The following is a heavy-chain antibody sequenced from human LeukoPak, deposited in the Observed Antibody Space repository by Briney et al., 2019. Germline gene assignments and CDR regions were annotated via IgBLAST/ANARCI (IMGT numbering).Heavy chain of an antibody. Sequence: SETLSLTCTVSGGSINSHYWSWIRQPPGKGLEWIGYIYYSGGATYTPSLKSRVTISVDTSKNQFSLSLSSVTAADTAVYYCARVTTVLTVDYWGQGTLVTVSS. CDR2: IYYSGGA. J-gene: IGHJ4*02. CDR1: GGSINSHY. D-gene: IGHD4-23*01. V-gene: IGHV4-59*11. CDR3: ARVTTVLTVDY.